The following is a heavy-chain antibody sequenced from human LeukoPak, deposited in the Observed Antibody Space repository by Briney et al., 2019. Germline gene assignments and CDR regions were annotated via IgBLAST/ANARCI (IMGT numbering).Heavy chain of an antibody. CDR2: ISSSSSYI. CDR1: GFTFSSYS. Sequence: GGSLRLSCAASGFTFSSYSMNWVRQAPGKGLEWVSSISSSSSYIYYADSVKGRFTISRDNAKNSLYLQMNSLRAEDTAVYYCARVWGYDFWSGYSSYFDYWGQGTLVTVSS. J-gene: IGHJ4*02. CDR3: ARVWGYDFWSGYSSYFDY. D-gene: IGHD3-3*01. V-gene: IGHV3-21*01.